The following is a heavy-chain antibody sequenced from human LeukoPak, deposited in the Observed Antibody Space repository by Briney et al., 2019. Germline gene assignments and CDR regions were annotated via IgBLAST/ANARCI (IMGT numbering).Heavy chain of an antibody. CDR2: TNHSGST. CDR1: GGSFSGHY. V-gene: IGHV4-34*01. Sequence: PSETLSLTCAVYGGSFSGHYWTWIRRPPGKGLEWIGQTNHSGSTQYKSSLKSRVTISVDTSKDQFSLKLTSVTAADTAVYYCARAPASTGSIDYWGQGTPVTVSS. J-gene: IGHJ4*02. D-gene: IGHD2-8*02. CDR3: ARAPASTGSIDY.